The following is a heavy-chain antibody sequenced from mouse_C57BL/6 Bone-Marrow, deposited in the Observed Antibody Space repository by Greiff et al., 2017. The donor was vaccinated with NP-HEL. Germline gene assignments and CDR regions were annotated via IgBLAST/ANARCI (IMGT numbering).Heavy chain of an antibody. J-gene: IGHJ4*01. Sequence: EVHLVESGGGLVQPGGSLSLSCAASGFTFTDYYMSWVRQPPGKALEWLGFIRNKANGYTTEYSASVKGRFTISRDNSQSILYLQMNALRAEDSATYYCARYAPIYYDYPYYYAMDYWGQGTSVTVSS. CDR1: GFTFTDYY. CDR3: ARYAPIYYDYPYYYAMDY. V-gene: IGHV7-3*01. CDR2: IRNKANGYTT. D-gene: IGHD2-4*01.